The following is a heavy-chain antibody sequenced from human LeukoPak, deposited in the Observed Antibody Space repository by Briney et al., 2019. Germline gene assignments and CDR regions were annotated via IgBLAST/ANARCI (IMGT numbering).Heavy chain of an antibody. Sequence: PGGSLRLSCAASGFTFDDYGMHWVRQVPGKGLEWVSGINWNSVSIGYADSVKGRFTISRDNAKNSLYLQMNSLRPEDTALYYCAIDSKTPPFSFDDFVIWGQGTMVTVSS. D-gene: IGHD3-3*01. J-gene: IGHJ3*02. CDR3: AIDSKTPPFSFDDFVI. CDR1: GFTFDDYG. V-gene: IGHV3-9*01. CDR2: INWNSVSI.